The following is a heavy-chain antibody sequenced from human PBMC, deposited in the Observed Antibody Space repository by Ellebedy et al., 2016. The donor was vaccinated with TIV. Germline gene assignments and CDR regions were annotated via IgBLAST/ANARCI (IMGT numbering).Heavy chain of an antibody. V-gene: IGHV5-51*01. CDR2: IYPGDSDT. D-gene: IGHD1-26*01. Sequence: GESLKISCKGSGYSFTSYWIGWVRQMPGKGLEWMGIIYPGDSDTRYSPSFQGQVTISADKSISTAYLQWRSLKASDSAIYYCARRLYSGSYNYWGQGTLVTVSS. CDR1: GYSFTSYW. CDR3: ARRLYSGSYNY. J-gene: IGHJ4*02.